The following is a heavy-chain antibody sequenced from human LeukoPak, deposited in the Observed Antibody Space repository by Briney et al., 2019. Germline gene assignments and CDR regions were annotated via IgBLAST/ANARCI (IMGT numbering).Heavy chain of an antibody. CDR3: AKDLYCSSASCSFDY. CDR2: ISGSGSRT. Sequence: GGSLRLSCAASGFTFSSYAMSWVRQAPGKGLEWVSLISGSGSRTYYADSVKGRFTIYRDNSKNTLYLQMNSLRAEDTAVYHCAKDLYCSSASCSFDYWGQGALVTVSS. J-gene: IGHJ4*02. CDR1: GFTFSSYA. V-gene: IGHV3-23*01. D-gene: IGHD2-2*01.